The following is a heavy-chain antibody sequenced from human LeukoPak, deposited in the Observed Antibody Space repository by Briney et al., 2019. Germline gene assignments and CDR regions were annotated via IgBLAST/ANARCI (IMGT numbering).Heavy chain of an antibody. CDR3: ARELNVASDSYVFDI. CDR1: GFTFSSYA. Sequence: PGRSLRLSCAASGFTFSSYAMHWVRQAPGKGLEWVAFIRYDGSNKYYADSVKGRFTISRDNSKNTLYLQMNSLRAEDTAVYYCARELNVASDSYVFDIWGQGTMVTVSS. J-gene: IGHJ3*02. CDR2: IRYDGSNK. V-gene: IGHV3-30*04. D-gene: IGHD3-16*01.